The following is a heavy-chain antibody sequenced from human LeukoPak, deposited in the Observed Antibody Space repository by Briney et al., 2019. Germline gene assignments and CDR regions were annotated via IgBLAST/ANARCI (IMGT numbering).Heavy chain of an antibody. CDR3: ATTTVRYFDY. V-gene: IGHV4-59*08. D-gene: IGHD4-17*01. J-gene: IGHJ4*02. CDR1: GGSISSSY. Sequence: SETLSLTCTVSGGSISSSYWSWIRQPPGRGLEWIGYISYSGSTNYNPSLKSRVTISVDTSKNQFSLKLSSVTAAGTAVYYCATTTVRYFDYWGQGTLVTVSS. CDR2: ISYSGST.